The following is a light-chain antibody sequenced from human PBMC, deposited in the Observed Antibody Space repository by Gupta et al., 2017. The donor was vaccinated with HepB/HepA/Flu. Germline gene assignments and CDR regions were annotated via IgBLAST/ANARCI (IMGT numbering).Light chain of an antibody. V-gene: IGLV1-40*01. Sequence: QSVLTQPPSVSGAPGQRVTISCAGSSSNFGADYDVHWYQQIQGTAPKLLIYRNNNRPSGFPDRVSGSKSGSSASLAITGLQAEDEADYYCQSYYTSLSCVVFGGGTKLTVL. CDR2: RNN. CDR1: SSNFGADYD. J-gene: IGLJ2*01. CDR3: QSYYTSLSCVV.